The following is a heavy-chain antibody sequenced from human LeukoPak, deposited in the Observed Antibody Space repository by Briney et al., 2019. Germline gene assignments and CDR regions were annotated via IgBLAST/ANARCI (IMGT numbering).Heavy chain of an antibody. Sequence: PSETLSLTCSVSGGSVSSDYWSWIRHSPGKGLEWIGYIHNSGRTNYNPSLKSRVTGFVDTSKNQVSLRLSSVTAADTAVYYCARHGTISSESYFDYWGQGALVTVSS. CDR3: ARHGTISSESYFDY. CDR1: GGSVSSDY. CDR2: IHNSGRT. V-gene: IGHV4-59*08. J-gene: IGHJ4*02. D-gene: IGHD1-14*01.